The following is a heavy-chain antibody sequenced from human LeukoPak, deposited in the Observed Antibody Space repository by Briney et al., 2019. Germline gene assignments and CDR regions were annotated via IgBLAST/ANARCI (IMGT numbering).Heavy chain of an antibody. CDR1: GFIFSNYW. CDR3: ARDWGSTGYDLYDP. CDR2: IRQDGSER. J-gene: IGHJ5*02. Sequence: GGSLRLSCAASGFIFSNYWMTWVRQAPGKGLEWVAHIRQDGSERHYVDSVKDRFTISRDNAKNSLDLQMDSLRAEDTAVFYCARDWGSTGYDLYDPWGQAALVTVSS. V-gene: IGHV3-7*01. D-gene: IGHD5-12*01.